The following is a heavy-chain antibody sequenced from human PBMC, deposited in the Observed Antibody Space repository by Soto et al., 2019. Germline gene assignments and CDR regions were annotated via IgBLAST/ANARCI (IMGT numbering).Heavy chain of an antibody. CDR2: IGTAGDT. CDR3: ARAIGPTLFDY. D-gene: IGHD3-22*01. CDR1: GFTFSSYD. V-gene: IGHV3-13*04. J-gene: IGHJ4*02. Sequence: LRLSCSASGFTFSSYDMHWVRQGPGKGLEWVSAIGTAGDTNCAGSVKGRFTISRENAKNSLYLQMNSLRAGDTAIYFCARAIGPTLFDYWGQGTLVTVSS.